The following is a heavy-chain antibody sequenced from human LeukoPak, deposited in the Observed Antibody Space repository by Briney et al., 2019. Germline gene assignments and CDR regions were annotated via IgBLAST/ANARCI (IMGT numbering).Heavy chain of an antibody. J-gene: IGHJ4*02. CDR3: AKAAYSSGGYGGGEFDY. V-gene: IGHV3-9*01. Sequence: GRSLRLSCAASGFTFDDYAMHWVRQAPGKGLEWVSGISWNSGSIGYADSVKGRFTISRDNAKNSLYLQMNSLRAEDTALYYCAKAAYSSGGYGGGEFDYWGQGTLVTVSS. CDR2: ISWNSGSI. CDR1: GFTFDDYA. D-gene: IGHD6-19*01.